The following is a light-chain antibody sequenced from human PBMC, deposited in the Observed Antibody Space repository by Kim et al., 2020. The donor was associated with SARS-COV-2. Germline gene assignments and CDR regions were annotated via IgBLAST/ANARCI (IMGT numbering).Light chain of an antibody. Sequence: NFMLTQPHSVSESPGKTVTISCTGNSDSIVRNFVQWYQQRPGSAPTTVIYEDNQRPSGVPARFSASVDTSSNSASLTISGLRTEDEADYYCQSYDPATHCVFGGGTQLTVL. CDR3: QSYDPATHCV. J-gene: IGLJ3*02. CDR1: SDSIVRNF. V-gene: IGLV6-57*02. CDR2: EDN.